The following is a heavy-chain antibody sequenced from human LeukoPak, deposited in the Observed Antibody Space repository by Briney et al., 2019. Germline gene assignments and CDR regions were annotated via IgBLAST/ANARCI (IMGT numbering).Heavy chain of an antibody. CDR1: GFTFDDYA. D-gene: IGHD2-15*01. CDR3: AKEIDTLGTNAFDI. Sequence: GVSLRLSCAASGFTFDDYAMHWVRQAPGKGLEWVSLISGDGGSTYYADSVRGRFAISRDNSKNSLYLQMDSLRTEDTAFYYCAKEIDTLGTNAFDIWGQGTMVTVSS. J-gene: IGHJ3*02. V-gene: IGHV3-43*02. CDR2: ISGDGGST.